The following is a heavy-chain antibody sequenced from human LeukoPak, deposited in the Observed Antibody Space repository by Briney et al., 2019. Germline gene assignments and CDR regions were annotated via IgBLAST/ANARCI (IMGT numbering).Heavy chain of an antibody. Sequence: SETLSLTCTVSGGSISSYYWSWIRQPARKGLEWIGRIYTSGSTNYNPSLKSRVTMSVDTSKNQFSLKLSSVTAADTAVYYCARSKITIFGVVADFVYWGQGTLVTVSS. CDR3: ARSKITIFGVVADFVY. V-gene: IGHV4-4*07. J-gene: IGHJ4*02. D-gene: IGHD3-3*01. CDR2: IYTSGST. CDR1: GGSISSYY.